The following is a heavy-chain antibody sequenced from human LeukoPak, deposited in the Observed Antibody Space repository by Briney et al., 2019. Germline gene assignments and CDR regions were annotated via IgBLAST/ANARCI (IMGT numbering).Heavy chain of an antibody. Sequence: GRSLTLSCAASGFTFSDYWMSWVRQAPGKGLEWVANIKQDVSEKYYVDSVKGRFTISRDNAKNSLYLQMNSLRGEDTAVYYCGRDRGRVGATITWGQGTLVIVSS. J-gene: IGHJ4*02. V-gene: IGHV3-7*01. CDR2: IKQDVSEK. CDR3: GRDRGRVGATIT. D-gene: IGHD1-26*01. CDR1: GFTFSDYW.